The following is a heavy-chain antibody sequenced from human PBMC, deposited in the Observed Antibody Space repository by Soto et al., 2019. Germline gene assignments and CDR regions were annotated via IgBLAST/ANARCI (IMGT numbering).Heavy chain of an antibody. CDR2: IYYSGST. J-gene: IGHJ5*02. V-gene: IGHV4-59*01. Sequence: KTSETLSLTCTVSGGSISSYYWSWIRQPPGKGLEWIGYIYYSGSTNYNPSLKSRVTISVDTSKNQFSLKLSSVTAADTAVYYCARVLYSSAAAGTYNWFDPWGQGTLVTVSS. CDR3: ARVLYSSAAAGTYNWFDP. CDR1: GGSISSYY. D-gene: IGHD6-13*01.